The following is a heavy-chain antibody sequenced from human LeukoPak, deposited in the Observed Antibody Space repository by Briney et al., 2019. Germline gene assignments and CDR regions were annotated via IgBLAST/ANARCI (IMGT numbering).Heavy chain of an antibody. D-gene: IGHD6-13*01. J-gene: IGHJ4*02. Sequence: ASVKVSCKASGYTFTDYYLHWVRQAPGQGLEWMGWINPKSGGTNYAQKFQGRVTMTRETSISTIYMELSRLISDDTAVYYCARGTRFGAASDTGYWGQGTLVTVSS. V-gene: IGHV1-2*02. CDR3: ARGTRFGAASDTGY. CDR1: GYTFTDYY. CDR2: INPKSGGT.